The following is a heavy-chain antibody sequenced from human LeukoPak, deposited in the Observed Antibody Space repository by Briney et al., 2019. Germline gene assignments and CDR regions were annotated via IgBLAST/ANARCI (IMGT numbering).Heavy chain of an antibody. D-gene: IGHD2-8*01. CDR3: ASSGQCTNGLCRDVGYMDV. V-gene: IGHV4-34*01. Sequence: SETLSLTCAVYGGSFSGYYWSWIRQPPGKGLEWIGEINHSGSTNYNPSLKSRVTISMHTSKNQLSLKLNSVTAADTAVYYCASSGQCTNGLCRDVGYMDVWGKGTTVTVSS. CDR1: GGSFSGYY. J-gene: IGHJ6*03. CDR2: INHSGST.